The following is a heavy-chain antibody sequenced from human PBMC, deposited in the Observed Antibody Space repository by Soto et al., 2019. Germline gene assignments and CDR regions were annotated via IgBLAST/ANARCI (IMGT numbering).Heavy chain of an antibody. D-gene: IGHD6-13*01. CDR1: AGSISSLTYY. V-gene: IGHV4-39*01. CDR2: ISYIGSS. J-gene: IGHJ4*02. Sequence: QLQLQESGPGLVKPSETLSLTCTGSAGSISSLTYYCVCLRQPPGKGLEWIGSISYIGSSYSNQSLQSRVTIPADTSSNLFSLRLASVTAADTAVYYCARGKSAAGAAYWGKGTLVTVSS. CDR3: ARGKSAAGAAY.